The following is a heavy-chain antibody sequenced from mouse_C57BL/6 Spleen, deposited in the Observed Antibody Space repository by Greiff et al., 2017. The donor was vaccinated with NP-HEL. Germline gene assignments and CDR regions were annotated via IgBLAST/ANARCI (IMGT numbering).Heavy chain of an antibody. CDR2: IYPGDGDT. CDR1: GYAFSSSW. Sequence: VQLQESGPELVKPGASVKISCKASGYAFSSSWMNWVKQRPGKGLEWIGRIYPGDGDTNYNGKFKGKATLTADKSSSTAYMQLSSLTSEDSAVYFCARYGGNCLDYWGQGTTLTVSS. J-gene: IGHJ2*01. V-gene: IGHV1-82*01. CDR3: ARYGGNCLDY. D-gene: IGHD2-1*01.